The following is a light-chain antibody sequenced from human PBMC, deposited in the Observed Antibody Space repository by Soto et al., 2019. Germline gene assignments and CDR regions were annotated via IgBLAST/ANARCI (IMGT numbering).Light chain of an antibody. J-gene: IGKJ1*01. Sequence: EIVLTQSPATLSLSAGERATLSCRASQSVSTFLGWYQQKPGQAPRLLIYDASTRATDIPARFSGSGSGTEFTLTISSLQSEDFAVYYCQQYNNWPRTFGQGTKVDIK. V-gene: IGKV3D-15*01. CDR2: DAS. CDR3: QQYNNWPRT. CDR1: QSVSTF.